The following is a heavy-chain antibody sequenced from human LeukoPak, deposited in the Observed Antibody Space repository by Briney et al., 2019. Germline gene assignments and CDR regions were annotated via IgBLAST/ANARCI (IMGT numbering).Heavy chain of an antibody. J-gene: IGHJ6*02. CDR1: GFTFSTYA. CDR3: TTALWFGDLLGMDV. CDR2: ISGSGGT. Sequence: QPGGSLRLSCAASGFTFSTYAMSWVRQAPGKGLEWVSAISGSGGTYYADSVKGRFTISRDNAKNTLYLQMNSLKTEDTAVYYCTTALWFGDLLGMDVWGQGTTVTVSS. D-gene: IGHD3-10*01. V-gene: IGHV3-23*01.